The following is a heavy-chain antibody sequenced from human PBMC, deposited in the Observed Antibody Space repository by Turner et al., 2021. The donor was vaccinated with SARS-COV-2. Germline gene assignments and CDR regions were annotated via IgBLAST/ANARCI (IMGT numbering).Heavy chain of an antibody. CDR2: ISSSSSYI. D-gene: IGHD3-22*01. CDR3: ARWDNYYDSSGYYPDAFDI. Sequence: EVQLVESGGGLVKPGGSLRLSCAASGFTFSSYSMNWVRQAPGKGLEWGSSISSSSSYIYYADSVKGRFTISRDNAKNSLYLQMNSLRAEDTAVYYCARWDNYYDSSGYYPDAFDIWGKGTMVTVSS. J-gene: IGHJ3*02. CDR1: GFTFSSYS. V-gene: IGHV3-21*01.